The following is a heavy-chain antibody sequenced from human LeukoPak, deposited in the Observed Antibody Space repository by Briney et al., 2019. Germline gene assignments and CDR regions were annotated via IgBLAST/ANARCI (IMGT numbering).Heavy chain of an antibody. CDR2: IYYSGST. Sequence: PSETLSLTCTVSGGSISSYYWNWIRQPPGKGLEGIGYIYYSGSTNNNPSLKSRVTISVDTSKTQFSLKLSSVTAADTAVYYCARSLYCNGTDSLYIWGPGTVVTVSS. CDR3: ARSLYCNGTDSLYI. CDR1: GGSISSYY. D-gene: IGHD2/OR15-2a*01. V-gene: IGHV4-59*01. J-gene: IGHJ3*02.